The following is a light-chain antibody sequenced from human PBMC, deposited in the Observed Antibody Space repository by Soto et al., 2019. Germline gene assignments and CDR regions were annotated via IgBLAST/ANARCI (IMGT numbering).Light chain of an antibody. CDR3: SSYTSSNIL. J-gene: IGLJ2*01. V-gene: IGLV2-14*03. CDR1: SSDFSTYNY. Sequence: QSALTQPASVSGSPGQSITISCAGTSSDFSTYNYVSWYQHHPGKAPKLMIYDVSTRPSGVSNRFSGSKSDNTASLTISGIQAEDEADYYCSSYTSSNILFGGGTQLTVL. CDR2: DVS.